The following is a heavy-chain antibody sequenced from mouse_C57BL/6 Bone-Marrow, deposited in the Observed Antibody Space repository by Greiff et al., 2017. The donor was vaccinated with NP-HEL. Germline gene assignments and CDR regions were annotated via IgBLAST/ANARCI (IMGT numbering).Heavy chain of an antibody. J-gene: IGHJ3*01. CDR1: GYSFPGYY. CDR3: ARGLRAY. Sequence: EVQRVESGPELVKPGASVKISCKASGYSFPGYYMNWVKQSPEQSLEWIGEINPSTGGTTYNQKFKAKATLTVDKSSSTAYMQLKSLTSEDSAVYYCARGLRAYWGQGTLVTVSA. CDR2: INPSTGGT. D-gene: IGHD2-4*01. V-gene: IGHV1-42*01.